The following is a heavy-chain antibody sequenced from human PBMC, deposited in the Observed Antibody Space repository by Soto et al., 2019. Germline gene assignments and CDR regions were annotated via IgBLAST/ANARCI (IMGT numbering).Heavy chain of an antibody. CDR2: INPSGGST. V-gene: IGHV1-46*03. D-gene: IGHD3-3*01. CDR1: GYTFTSYY. Sequence: ASVKVSCKASGYTFTSYYMHWVRQAPGQGLERMGIINPSGGSTSYAQKFQGRVTMTRDTSTSTVYMELSSLRSEDTAVYYCARAVPYDFWSGYNIDYWGQGTLVTVSS. J-gene: IGHJ4*02. CDR3: ARAVPYDFWSGYNIDY.